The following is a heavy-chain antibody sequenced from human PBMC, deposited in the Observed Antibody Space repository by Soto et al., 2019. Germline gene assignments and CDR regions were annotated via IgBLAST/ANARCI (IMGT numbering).Heavy chain of an antibody. V-gene: IGHV4-59*01. J-gene: IGHJ3*02. CDR1: GGSIRSYY. Sequence: QVQLQESGPGLVKPSETLSLTCTVSGGSIRSYYWSWIRQPPGKGLEWIGYIYYSGSTNYNPSLKSRVTISVDTSKNQCSLKLSSVTASDTAVYYCARESIRGFDAFDIWGQGTMVTVSS. D-gene: IGHD2-21*01. CDR3: ARESIRGFDAFDI. CDR2: IYYSGST.